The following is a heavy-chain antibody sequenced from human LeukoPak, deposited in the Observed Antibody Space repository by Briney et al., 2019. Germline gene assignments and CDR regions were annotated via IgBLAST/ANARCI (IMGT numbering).Heavy chain of an antibody. D-gene: IGHD6-19*01. V-gene: IGHV3-64*01. CDR2: ISSNGGST. CDR1: GFTFSSYA. Sequence: PGGSLRLSCAASGFTFSSYAIHWVRQAPGKGLEYVSGISSNGGSTYYANSVKGRFTISRDDSKNTLYLQMGSLRAEDMAVYYCARSYRSGSYYFDYWGQATRVTVSS. CDR3: ARSYRSGSYYFDY. J-gene: IGHJ4*02.